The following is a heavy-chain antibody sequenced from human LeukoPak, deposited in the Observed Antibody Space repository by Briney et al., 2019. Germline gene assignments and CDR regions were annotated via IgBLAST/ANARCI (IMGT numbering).Heavy chain of an antibody. V-gene: IGHV4-39*07. CDR2: INHSGST. J-gene: IGHJ6*03. CDR1: GGSISSSSYY. CDR3: ARGKNYDFWSGWGPYYMDV. D-gene: IGHD3-3*01. Sequence: PSETLSLTCTVSGGSISSSSYYWGWIRQPPGKGLEWIGEINHSGSTNYNPSLKSRVTISVDTSKNQFSLKLSSVTAADTAVYYCARGKNYDFWSGWGPYYMDVWGKGATVTVSS.